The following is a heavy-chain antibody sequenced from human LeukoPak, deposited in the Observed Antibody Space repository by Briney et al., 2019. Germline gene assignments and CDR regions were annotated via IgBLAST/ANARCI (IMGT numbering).Heavy chain of an antibody. V-gene: IGHV3-74*01. CDR2: INTDGSAT. CDR3: ARNFNFDC. CDR1: QFTFSSNW. Sequence: SAGSLSLSCAASQFTFSSNWMHWVRHPQGQGLVWVSRINTDGSATSYADSVKGRFTISRDNAKHTLYLQMNSVRAEDTAVYYCARNFNFDCWGQGTLVTVSS. J-gene: IGHJ4*02.